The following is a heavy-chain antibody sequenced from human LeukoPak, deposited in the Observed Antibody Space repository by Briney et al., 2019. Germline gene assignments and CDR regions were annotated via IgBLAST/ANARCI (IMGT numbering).Heavy chain of an antibody. Sequence: PGGSLRLSCAAPGFTFDNAWMNWVRQAPGKGLEWVGRIKSRSDGGTTDYAAPVKGRFTISRDDSKKTMYLQMNSLKTEDTAVYDCAMDSGNDYGLDGVFHYWGQGTLVTVSS. D-gene: IGHD4-17*01. CDR3: AMDSGNDYGLDGVFHY. CDR2: IKSRSDGGTT. J-gene: IGHJ4*02. V-gene: IGHV3-15*05. CDR1: GFTFDNAW.